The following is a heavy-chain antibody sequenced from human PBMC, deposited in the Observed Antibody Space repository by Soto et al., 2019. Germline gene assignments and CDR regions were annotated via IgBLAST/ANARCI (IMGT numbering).Heavy chain of an antibody. Sequence: ASVKVACKASGYTFTSYYMGWVRQATGQGLEWMGIINPSGGSTSYAQKFQGRVTMTRDTSTSTVYMELSSLRFEDTAVYYCARGGVNIAAAGPRGYYYYGMDVWGQGTTVTVSS. CDR2: INPSGGST. J-gene: IGHJ6*02. D-gene: IGHD6-13*01. V-gene: IGHV1-46*01. CDR3: ARGGVNIAAAGPRGYYYYGMDV. CDR1: GYTFTSYY.